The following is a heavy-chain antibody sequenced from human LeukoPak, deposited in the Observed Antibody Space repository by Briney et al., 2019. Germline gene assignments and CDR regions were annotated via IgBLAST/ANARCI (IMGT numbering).Heavy chain of an antibody. CDR1: GFTFSSYA. D-gene: IGHD1-26*01. J-gene: IGHJ4*02. CDR2: ISGSGGST. CDR3: AKDLGGFLIVGATLFDY. V-gene: IGHV3-23*01. Sequence: PGGSLRLSCAASGFTFSSYAISWVRQAPGQGLEWVSAISGSGGSTYYADSVKGRFTISRDNSKNTLYLQMNSLRAEDTAVYYCAKDLGGFLIVGATLFDYWGQGTLVTVSS.